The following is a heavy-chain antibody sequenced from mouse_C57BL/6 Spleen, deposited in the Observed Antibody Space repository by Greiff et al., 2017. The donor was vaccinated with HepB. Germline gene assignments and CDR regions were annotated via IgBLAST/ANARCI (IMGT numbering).Heavy chain of an antibody. V-gene: IGHV1-55*01. Sequence: QVQLQQPGAELVKPGASVKMSCKASGYTFTSYWITWVKQRPGQGLEWIGDIYPGSGSTNYNEKFKSKATLTVDTASSTAYMQLSSLTSEDSAVYYCARFSGKGDAMDYRGQGNSVTVPS. J-gene: IGHJ4*01. D-gene: IGHD2-1*01. CDR2: IYPGSGST. CDR3: ARFSGKGDAMDY. CDR1: GYTFTSYW.